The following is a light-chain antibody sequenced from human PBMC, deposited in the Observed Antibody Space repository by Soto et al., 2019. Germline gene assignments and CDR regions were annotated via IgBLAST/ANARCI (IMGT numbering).Light chain of an antibody. V-gene: IGKV1-33*01. CDR2: DAS. Sequence: DIQMTQSPSSLSASVGDRVTITCQASQDINIYLNWYQQKPGKAPKLLIYDASNLETGVPSRFSGSGSGTEFTFTISRLQPEDIATYFCQQYLNLLTFGGGTKVEIK. J-gene: IGKJ4*01. CDR3: QQYLNLLT. CDR1: QDINIY.